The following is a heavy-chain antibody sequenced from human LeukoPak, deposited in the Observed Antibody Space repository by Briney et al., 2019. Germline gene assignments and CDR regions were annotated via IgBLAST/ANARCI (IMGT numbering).Heavy chain of an antibody. V-gene: IGHV1-46*01. J-gene: IGHJ6*03. D-gene: IGHD3-9*01. CDR2: INPSGGST. CDR1: GYTFTSYY. CDR3: ARDRFHYDILTGYYKRDYYYYYMDV. Sequence: ASVKVSCKASGYTFTSYYMHWVRQAPGQGLEWMGIINPSGGSTSYAQKFQGRVTMTTDTSTSTAYMELRSLRSDDTAVYYCARDRFHYDILTGYYKRDYYYYYMDVWGKGTTVTISS.